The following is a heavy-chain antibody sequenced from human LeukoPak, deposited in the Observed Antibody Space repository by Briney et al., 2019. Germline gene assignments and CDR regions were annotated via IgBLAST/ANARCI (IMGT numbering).Heavy chain of an antibody. V-gene: IGHV4-30-2*01. CDR2: IYHSGST. J-gene: IGHJ4*02. Sequence: SETLSLTCTVSGGSISGGGYYWSWIRQPPGKGLEWIGYIYHSGSTYYNPSLKSRVTISVDRSRNQFSLKLSSVTAADTAVYYCARVFWGLETKGQYYDFWSGYMYYFDYWGQGTLVTVSS. D-gene: IGHD3-3*01. CDR1: GGSISGGGYY. CDR3: ARVFWGLETKGQYYDFWSGYMYYFDY.